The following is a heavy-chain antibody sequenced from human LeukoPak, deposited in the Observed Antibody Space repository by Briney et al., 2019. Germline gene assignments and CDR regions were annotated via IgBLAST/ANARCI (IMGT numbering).Heavy chain of an antibody. D-gene: IGHD1-26*01. CDR2: IYPGDSYT. V-gene: IGHV5-51*01. Sequence: GESLKISCKGSGYSFTNYWIGWVRQMPGKGLEWMGIIYPGDSYTNYSPSFQGHVTISADKSISTAYLQWSSLKASDTAMYYCAKYCCIDASENWFDPWGHGTLVTVSS. CDR1: GYSFTNYW. CDR3: AKYCCIDASENWFDP. J-gene: IGHJ5*02.